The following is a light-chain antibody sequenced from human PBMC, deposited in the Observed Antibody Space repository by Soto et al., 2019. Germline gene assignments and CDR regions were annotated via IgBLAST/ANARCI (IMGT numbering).Light chain of an antibody. Sequence: DIQTTQSPSTLSGSGGYRFRITCRASQTISSWLAWYQQKPGKAPKLLIYKASTLKSGVPSRFSGSGSGTEFTLTISSLQPDDFATYYCQHYNSYSEAFGQGTKVDIK. CDR1: QTISSW. CDR2: KAS. V-gene: IGKV1-5*03. CDR3: QHYNSYSEA. J-gene: IGKJ1*01.